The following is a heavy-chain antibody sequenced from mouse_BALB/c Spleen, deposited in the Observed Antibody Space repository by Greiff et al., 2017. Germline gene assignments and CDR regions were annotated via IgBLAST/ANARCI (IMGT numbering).Heavy chain of an antibody. J-gene: IGHJ3*01. Sequence: VMLVESGGGLVQPGGSLKLSCAASGFTFSSYGMSWVRQTPDKRLELVATINSNGGSTYYPDSVKGRFTISRDNAKNTLYLQMSSLKSEDTAMYYCARRYGAWFAYWGQGTLVTVSA. D-gene: IGHD1-1*02. CDR2: INSNGGST. CDR3: ARRYGAWFAY. CDR1: GFTFSSYG. V-gene: IGHV5-6-3*01.